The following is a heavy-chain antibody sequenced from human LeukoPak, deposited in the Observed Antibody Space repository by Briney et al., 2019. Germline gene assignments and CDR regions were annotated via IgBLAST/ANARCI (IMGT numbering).Heavy chain of an antibody. Sequence: GASVEVSCKASGYTFTGYYMHWVRQAPGQGLEWMGWINPNSGGTNYAQKFQGRVTMTRDTSISTAYMELSRLRSDDTAVYYCAKSNIVVVPAAIVGGWFDPWGQGTLVTVSS. CDR3: AKSNIVVVPAAIVGGWFDP. CDR2: INPNSGGT. CDR1: GYTFTGYY. D-gene: IGHD2-2*01. V-gene: IGHV1-2*02. J-gene: IGHJ5*02.